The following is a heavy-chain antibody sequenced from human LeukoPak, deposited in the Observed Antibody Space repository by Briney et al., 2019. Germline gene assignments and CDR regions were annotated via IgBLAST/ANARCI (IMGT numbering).Heavy chain of an antibody. J-gene: IGHJ6*02. V-gene: IGHV1-2*04. D-gene: IGHD3-10*01. CDR3: ARDRCYGSVYYYGMDV. CDR1: GYTFTGYY. Sequence: ASVKVSCKASGYTFTGYYMHWVRQAPGQGLEWMGWINPNSGGTNYAQKFQGWVTMTRDTSISTAYMELSRLRSDDMAVYYCARDRCYGSVYYYGMDVWGQGTTVTVSS. CDR2: INPNSGGT.